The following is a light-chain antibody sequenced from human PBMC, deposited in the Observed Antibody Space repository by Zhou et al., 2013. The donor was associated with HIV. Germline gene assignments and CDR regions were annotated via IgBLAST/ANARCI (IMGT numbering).Light chain of an antibody. CDR3: QQYNSDPWT. Sequence: DIQMTQSPSTLSASVGDSVTITCRASQNIDTWLAWYQQRPGKAPKLLLYKASTLESGVPSRFSGSGSGTDFSLTISGLQPDDFATFYCQQYNSDPWTFGQGTTLEIK. J-gene: IGKJ1*01. CDR1: QNIDTW. CDR2: KAS. V-gene: IGKV1-5*03.